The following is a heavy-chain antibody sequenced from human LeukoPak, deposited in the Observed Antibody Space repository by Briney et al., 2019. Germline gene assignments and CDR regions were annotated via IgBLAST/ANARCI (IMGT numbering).Heavy chain of an antibody. V-gene: IGHV3-23*01. Sequence: GGSLRLSCAASGFTFSNYAMIWVRRAPGKGLEWVSAISGSGVSTNDADSVKGRFTISRDNTKNTLYLQMNSLGAEDTAVYYCAKDYGNYDTSGLGAFDVWGQGTMVTVSS. CDR3: AKDYGNYDTSGLGAFDV. CDR1: GFTFSNYA. D-gene: IGHD3-22*01. CDR2: ISGSGVST. J-gene: IGHJ3*01.